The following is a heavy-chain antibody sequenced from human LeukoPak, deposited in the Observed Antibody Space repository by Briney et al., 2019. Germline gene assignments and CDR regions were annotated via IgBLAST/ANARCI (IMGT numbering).Heavy chain of an antibody. V-gene: IGHV3-23*01. D-gene: IGHD5-12*01. Sequence: GGSLRLSCAASGFNFANHAMSWVRQTPGKGLEWVSAISGGGDITYYADSVTGRFTISRDNSKNTLYLQMNSLRAEDTAVYYCAKAAIVATARYYFDYWGQGTLVTVSS. CDR3: AKAAIVATARYYFDY. CDR2: ISGGGDIT. CDR1: GFNFANHA. J-gene: IGHJ4*02.